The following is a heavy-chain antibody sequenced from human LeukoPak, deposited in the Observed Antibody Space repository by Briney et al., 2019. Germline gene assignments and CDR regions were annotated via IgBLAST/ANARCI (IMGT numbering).Heavy chain of an antibody. CDR3: ARDGSALRVYRFGQQDY. Sequence: GRSLRLSCAASGFSFSNYAMQWVRQAPGKGLEWVSLIWYDGSNKYYADSVMGRFTISRDNSKNTLYLQMNSLRAEDTAVYYCARDGSALRVYRFGQQDYWGQGTLVTVSS. CDR1: GFSFSNYA. V-gene: IGHV3-33*01. J-gene: IGHJ4*02. CDR2: IWYDGSNK. D-gene: IGHD3-16*01.